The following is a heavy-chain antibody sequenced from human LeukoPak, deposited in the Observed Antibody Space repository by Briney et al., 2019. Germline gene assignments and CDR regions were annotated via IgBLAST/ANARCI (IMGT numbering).Heavy chain of an antibody. Sequence: PGGSLRLSCAASGFTFSSDSMTWVRQAPGKGLEWVSYISLSSTTIYYADSVRGRFTISRDDAKNSLYLQMNSLRDEDTAVYYCARVSGWPWDHWGRGTLVTVSS. CDR1: GFTFSSDS. D-gene: IGHD2-15*01. CDR3: ARVSGWPWDH. V-gene: IGHV3-48*02. J-gene: IGHJ4*02. CDR2: ISLSSTTI.